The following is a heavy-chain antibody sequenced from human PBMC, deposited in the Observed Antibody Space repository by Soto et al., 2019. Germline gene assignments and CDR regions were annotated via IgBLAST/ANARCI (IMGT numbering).Heavy chain of an antibody. CDR1: GGSISSGGYY. V-gene: IGHV4-31*03. J-gene: IGHJ4*02. CDR3: ARGPYKYYYDSSGYGDYYFDY. D-gene: IGHD3-22*01. CDR2: IYYSGST. Sequence: SETLSLTCTVSGGSISSGGYYWSWIRQHPGKGLEWIGYIYYSGSTYYNPSLKSRVTISVDTSKNQFSLKLSSVTAADTAVYYCARGPYKYYYDSSGYGDYYFDYWGQGTLVTVSS.